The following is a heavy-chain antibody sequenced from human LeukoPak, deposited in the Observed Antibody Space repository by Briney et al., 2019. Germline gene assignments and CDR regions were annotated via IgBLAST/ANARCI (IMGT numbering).Heavy chain of an antibody. V-gene: IGHV3-30*04. CDR3: ARDPDYYGSSGYSGY. CDR1: GFTFSSYA. Sequence: GGSLRLSCAASGFTFSSYAMHWVRQAPGKGLEWVAVISYDGSNKYYADSVKGRFTISRDDSKNTLYLQMNSLRAEDTAVYYCARDPDYYGSSGYSGYWGQGTLVTVSS. CDR2: ISYDGSNK. D-gene: IGHD3-22*01. J-gene: IGHJ4*02.